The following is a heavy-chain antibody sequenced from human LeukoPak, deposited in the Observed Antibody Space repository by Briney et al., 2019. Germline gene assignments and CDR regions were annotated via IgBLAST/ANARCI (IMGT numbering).Heavy chain of an antibody. D-gene: IGHD3-22*01. J-gene: IGHJ3*02. V-gene: IGHV3-23*01. CDR3: ALSGYYGYVAFDI. Sequence: GGSLRLSCAASGFTVSSNYMSWVRQAPGKGLEWVSAISGSGGSTYCADSVKGRFTISRDNSKNTLYLQMNSLRAKDTAVYYCALSGYYGYVAFDIWGQGTMVTVSS. CDR2: ISGSGGST. CDR1: GFTVSSNY.